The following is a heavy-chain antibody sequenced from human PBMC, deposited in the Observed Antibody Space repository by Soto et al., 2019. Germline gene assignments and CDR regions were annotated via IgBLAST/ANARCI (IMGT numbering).Heavy chain of an antibody. CDR3: ARGTGYCSGGSCYRRRYFDY. Sequence: ASVKVSCKASGYTFTSYDINWVRQATGQGLEWMGWMNPNSDNTGYAQKFQGRVTMTRNTSISTAYMELSSLRSEDTAVYYCARGTGYCSGGSCYRRRYFDYWGQGTLVTVSS. D-gene: IGHD2-15*01. V-gene: IGHV1-8*01. CDR1: GYTFTSYD. J-gene: IGHJ4*02. CDR2: MNPNSDNT.